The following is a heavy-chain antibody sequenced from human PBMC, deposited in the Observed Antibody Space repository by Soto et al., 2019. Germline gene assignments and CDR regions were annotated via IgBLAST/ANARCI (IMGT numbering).Heavy chain of an antibody. CDR1: GGSISSYY. CDR3: ARGSSSSSYRYFDY. CDR2: IYYSGST. Sequence: SETLSLTCTVSGGSISSYYWSWIRQPPGKGLEWIGYIYYSGSTNYNPSLKSRVTISVDTSKNQFSLKLSSVTAADTAVYYCARGSSSSSYRYFDYWGQGTLVTVSS. V-gene: IGHV4-59*01. D-gene: IGHD6-6*01. J-gene: IGHJ4*02.